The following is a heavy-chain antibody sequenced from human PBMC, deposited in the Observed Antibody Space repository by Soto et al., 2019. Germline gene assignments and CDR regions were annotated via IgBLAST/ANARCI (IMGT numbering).Heavy chain of an antibody. Sequence: GGSLRLSCAASGFTFSSYAMSWVRQAPGKGLEWVSAISGSGGSTYYADSVKGRFTISRDNSKNTLYLQMNSLRAEDTAVYYCAILAVAPYYYYYMDVWGKGTTLTVSS. CDR1: GFTFSSYA. J-gene: IGHJ6*03. V-gene: IGHV3-23*01. CDR3: AILAVAPYYYYYMDV. D-gene: IGHD6-19*01. CDR2: ISGSGGST.